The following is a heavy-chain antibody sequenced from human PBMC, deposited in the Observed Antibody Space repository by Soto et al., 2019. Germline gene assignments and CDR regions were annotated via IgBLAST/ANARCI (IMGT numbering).Heavy chain of an antibody. J-gene: IGHJ6*02. Sequence: PGGSLRLSCAASGFTVRSNYMSCVRQAPGKGLEWVSVICSGGSTYYADSVKGRFTISRDNSKNTLYLQMNSLRAEDTAVYYCATSWYTEDSYGMDVWGQGTTVTVSS. CDR1: GFTVRSNY. V-gene: IGHV3-53*01. D-gene: IGHD6-13*01. CDR2: ICSGGST. CDR3: ATSWYTEDSYGMDV.